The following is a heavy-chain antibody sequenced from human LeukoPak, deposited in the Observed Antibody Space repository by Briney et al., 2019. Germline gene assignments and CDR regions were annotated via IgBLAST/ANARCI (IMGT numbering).Heavy chain of an antibody. Sequence: ASVKVSCKASGYTFTSYGISWVRQAPGQGLEWMGWISAYNGNTNYAQKLQGRVTMTTDTSTSTAYMELRSLRSDDTAVYYCARDEIAVAGVHNGFDDAFDIWGQGTMVTVSS. CDR3: ARDEIAVAGVHNGFDDAFDI. J-gene: IGHJ3*02. CDR1: GYTFTSYG. D-gene: IGHD6-19*01. V-gene: IGHV1-18*01. CDR2: ISAYNGNT.